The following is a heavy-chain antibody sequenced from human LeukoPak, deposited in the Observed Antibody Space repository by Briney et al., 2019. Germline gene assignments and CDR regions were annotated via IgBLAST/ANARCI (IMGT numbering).Heavy chain of an antibody. Sequence: GGSLRLSCAASGFTFSSYGMHWVRQAPGKGLEWVAFIRYDGNNKYYADSVKGRFTISRDNSKNTVYLQMNSLRAEDTAVYYCARGPRFAIRMIVVVTKGHFDYWGQGTLVTVSS. CDR3: ARGPRFAIRMIVVVTKGHFDY. V-gene: IGHV3-30*02. D-gene: IGHD3-22*01. CDR1: GFTFSSYG. J-gene: IGHJ4*02. CDR2: IRYDGNNK.